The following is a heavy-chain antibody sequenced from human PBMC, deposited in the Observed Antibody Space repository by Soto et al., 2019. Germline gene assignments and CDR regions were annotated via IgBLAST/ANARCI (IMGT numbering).Heavy chain of an antibody. J-gene: IGHJ6*02. CDR2: ITSSGSHI. CDR1: GFTFSSYT. Sequence: GGSLRLSCAASGFTFSSYTINWVRQAPGEGLEWVSSITSSGSHIYYTDSVRGRFTISRDNAKNSLYLQMNSLRVEDTAVYYCAKAGGNRTRQRYYYYGMDVWGQGTTVTVSS. D-gene: IGHD6-25*01. V-gene: IGHV3-21*01. CDR3: AKAGGNRTRQRYYYYGMDV.